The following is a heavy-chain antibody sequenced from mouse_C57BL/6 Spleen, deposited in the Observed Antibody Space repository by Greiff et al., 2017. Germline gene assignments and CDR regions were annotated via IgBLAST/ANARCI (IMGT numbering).Heavy chain of an antibody. J-gene: IGHJ2*01. CDR2: ISSGSSTI. CDR1: GFTFSDYG. Sequence: EVKLVESGGGLVKPGGSLKLSCAASGFTFSDYGMHWVRQAPETGLEWVAYISSGSSTIYYADTVKGRVTISRDNAKNTLFLQMTSLRSEDTAMYYCARPHYYGSSLDYWGQGTTLTVSS. CDR3: ARPHYYGSSLDY. V-gene: IGHV5-17*01. D-gene: IGHD1-1*01.